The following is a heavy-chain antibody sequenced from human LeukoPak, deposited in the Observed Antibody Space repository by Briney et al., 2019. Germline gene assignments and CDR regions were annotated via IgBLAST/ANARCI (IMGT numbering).Heavy chain of an antibody. J-gene: IGHJ4*02. CDR3: ASSSLGYYFDY. D-gene: IGHD5-12*01. V-gene: IGHV4-59*01. Sequence: SETLSLTCTVSGGSTSSYYWSWIRQPPGKGLEWIGYIYYSGSTNYNPSLKSRVTISVDTSENQFSLKLSSVTAADTAVYYCASSSLGYYFDYWGQGTLVTVSS. CDR1: GGSTSSYY. CDR2: IYYSGST.